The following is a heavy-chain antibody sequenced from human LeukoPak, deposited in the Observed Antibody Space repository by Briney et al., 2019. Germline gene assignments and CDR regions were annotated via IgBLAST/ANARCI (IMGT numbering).Heavy chain of an antibody. CDR3: ARVRMATGLFDY. V-gene: IGHV4-4*07. CDR1: GGSISGYY. J-gene: IGHJ4*02. Sequence: KPSETLSLTCSVSGGSISGYYWTWIRQPAGKGLEWIGRVYTSGSTHYNPSLKTRLTMSVDTSKNQFSLKLSSVTAADTAVYYCARVRMATGLFDYWGQGTLVTVSS. D-gene: IGHD5-24*01. CDR2: VYTSGST.